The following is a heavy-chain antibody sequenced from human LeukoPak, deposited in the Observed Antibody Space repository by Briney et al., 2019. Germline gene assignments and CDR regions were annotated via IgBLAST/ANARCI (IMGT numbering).Heavy chain of an antibody. V-gene: IGHV1-18*01. CDR3: AREPPYYYGSGSYGYFDY. D-gene: IGHD3-10*01. Sequence: ASVKVSCKASGYTCTSYGISWVRQAPGQGLEWMGWISAYNGNTNYAQKLQGRVTMTTDTSTSTAYMELRSLRSDDTAVYYCAREPPYYYGSGSYGYFDYWGQGTLVTVSS. J-gene: IGHJ4*02. CDR2: ISAYNGNT. CDR1: GYTCTSYG.